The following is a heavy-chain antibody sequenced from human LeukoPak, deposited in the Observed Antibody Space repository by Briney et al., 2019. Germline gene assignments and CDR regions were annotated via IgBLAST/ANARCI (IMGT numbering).Heavy chain of an antibody. CDR1: GFTFSNYA. V-gene: IGHV3-23*01. Sequence: PGGPLRLSCAASGFTFSNYAMSWVRQTPGKGLECVSVVTGSGGDTYYTGSVNGRFTISRDNSKNTLYLQMNSLRDEDMAVYYCVRDPDALDYWGQGTLVTVSS. CDR2: VTGSGGDT. J-gene: IGHJ4*02. CDR3: VRDPDALDY.